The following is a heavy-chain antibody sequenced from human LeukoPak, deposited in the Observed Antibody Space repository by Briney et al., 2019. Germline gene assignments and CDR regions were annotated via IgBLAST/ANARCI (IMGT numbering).Heavy chain of an antibody. J-gene: IGHJ4*02. CDR2: ISYDGSNK. CDR1: GFTFSSYG. Sequence: GGSLRLSCAASGFTFSSYGMHWVRQAPGKGLEWVAVISYDGSNKYYADSVKGRFTISRDNSKNTLYLQMNSLRAEDTAVYYCAKELKRGYYYDSSGYLDYWGQGTLVTVSS. V-gene: IGHV3-30*18. D-gene: IGHD3-22*01. CDR3: AKELKRGYYYDSSGYLDY.